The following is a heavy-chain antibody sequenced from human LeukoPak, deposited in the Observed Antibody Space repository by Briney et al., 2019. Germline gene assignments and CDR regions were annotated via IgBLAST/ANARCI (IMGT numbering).Heavy chain of an antibody. Sequence: GRSLRLSCTTSGFTFVDYGLSWVRQAPGKGLEWVGLIKSRAYGGTSEYAASVKGRFTISRDDSKNIDYLQMNTLKPEDTAVYYCTRDEVFWSGSIFAYWGQGTLVTVPS. CDR1: GFTFVDYG. CDR2: IKSRAYGGTS. D-gene: IGHD3-3*01. V-gene: IGHV3-49*04. CDR3: TRDEVFWSGSIFAY. J-gene: IGHJ4*02.